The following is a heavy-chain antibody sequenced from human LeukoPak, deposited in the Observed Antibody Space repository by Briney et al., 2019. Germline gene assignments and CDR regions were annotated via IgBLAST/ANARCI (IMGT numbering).Heavy chain of an antibody. D-gene: IGHD6-19*01. V-gene: IGHV3-9*01. CDR2: ISWNSGSI. CDR3: AKERAHSSGWYYFDY. Sequence: GRPLRLSCAASGFTFDDYAMHWVRQAPGKGLEWVSGISWNSGSIGYADSVKGRFTISRDNAKNSLYLQMNSLRAEDTALYYCAKERAHSSGWYYFDYWGQGTLVTVSS. CDR1: GFTFDDYA. J-gene: IGHJ4*02.